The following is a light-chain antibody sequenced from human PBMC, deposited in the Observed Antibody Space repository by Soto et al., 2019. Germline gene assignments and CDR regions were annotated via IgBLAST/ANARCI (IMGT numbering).Light chain of an antibody. Sequence: ETRLTQSPGTLSLSPGETASLSCRASQSVSSRYVGWYQQKPGQAPRLLIYGTSNRATAIPDRFSGSGSGTDFTPTISRLEPEDFAVYYCQHYSTSPPITFGQGTRLE. V-gene: IGKV3-20*01. CDR2: GTS. CDR1: QSVSSRY. CDR3: QHYSTSPPIT. J-gene: IGKJ5*01.